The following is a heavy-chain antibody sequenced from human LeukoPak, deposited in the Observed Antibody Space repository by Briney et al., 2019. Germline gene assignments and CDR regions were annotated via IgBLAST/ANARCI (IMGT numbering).Heavy chain of an antibody. V-gene: IGHV3-30*03. Sequence: GRSLRLSCAASGFTFSSYGMHWVRQAPGKGLEWVAVISYDGSNKYYADSVKGRFTISRDNSKNTLYLQMNSLRAEDTAVYYCTAGDIAVVPAASDAFDIWGQGAMVTVSS. CDR3: TAGDIAVVPAASDAFDI. CDR2: ISYDGSNK. J-gene: IGHJ3*02. CDR1: GFTFSSYG. D-gene: IGHD2-2*01.